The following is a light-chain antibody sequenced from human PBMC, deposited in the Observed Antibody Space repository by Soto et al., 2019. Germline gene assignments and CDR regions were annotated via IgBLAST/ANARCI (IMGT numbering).Light chain of an antibody. CDR1: SSDVGGYNY. V-gene: IGLV2-14*01. CDR3: SSYTSSRAYV. Sequence: QSVLTQPASVSGSPGQSITISCTGTSSDVGGYNYVSWYQQQSGKAPKLMIHEVRNRPSGVSNRFSGPKSGNTASLTISGLQAEDEADYYCSSYTSSRAYVFGIGTKGTVL. J-gene: IGLJ1*01. CDR2: EVR.